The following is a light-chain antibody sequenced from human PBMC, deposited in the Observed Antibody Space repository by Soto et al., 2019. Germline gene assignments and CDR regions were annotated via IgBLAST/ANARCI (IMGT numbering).Light chain of an antibody. CDR3: QQYDDYPWT. CDR1: QSISTW. J-gene: IGKJ1*01. CDR2: GAS. Sequence: DIHMTQSPSSLSASVGDRVTITCRASQSISTWLAWFQQKPGKAPKLLIYGASSLKSGAPSRFSGTGSGTEFTLTISSLQPDDFATYYCQQYDDYPWTFGQGTKVEIK. V-gene: IGKV1-5*03.